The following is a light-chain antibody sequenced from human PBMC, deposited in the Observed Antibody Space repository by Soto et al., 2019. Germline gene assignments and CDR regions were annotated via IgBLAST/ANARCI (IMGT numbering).Light chain of an antibody. CDR1: ETVATN. Sequence: EVLMTQSPATLSLSPGERATLSCWASETVATNLAWYQQKPGQAPRLLISGASTRATGIPDRFSGSGSGTDFTLTISRLEPEDFAVYYCQQYGSSPRTFGQGTKVEIK. CDR2: GAS. J-gene: IGKJ1*01. V-gene: IGKV3-20*01. CDR3: QQYGSSPRT.